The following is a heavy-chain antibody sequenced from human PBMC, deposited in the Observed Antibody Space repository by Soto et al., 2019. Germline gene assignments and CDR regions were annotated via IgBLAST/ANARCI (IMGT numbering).Heavy chain of an antibody. D-gene: IGHD3-3*02. CDR1: GFTFSSYS. V-gene: IGHV3-21*01. CDR3: ASSPQRSGISYAFDI. CDR2: ISSISSYI. Sequence: GGSLRLSCAASGFTFSSYSMNWVRQAPGKGLEWVSSISSISSYIYYADSVKGRFTISRDNAKNSLYLQMNSLRAEDSAVYSCASSPQRSGISYAFDIWGQGTLVTVSS. J-gene: IGHJ3*02.